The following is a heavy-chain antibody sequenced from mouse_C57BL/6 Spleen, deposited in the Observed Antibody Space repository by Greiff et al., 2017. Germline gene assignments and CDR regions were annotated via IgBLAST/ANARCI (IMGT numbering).Heavy chain of an antibody. CDR1: GFTFSSYA. V-gene: IGHV5-4*01. Sequence: DVNLVESGGGLVKPGGSLKLSCAASGFTFSSYAMSWVRQTPEKRLEWVATISDGGSYTYYPDNVKGRFTISRDNATNNLYLQMSHLQSADIAMYYCGREVLRSYAMDCRGKGTSVTVSS. CDR2: ISDGGSYT. J-gene: IGHJ4*01. CDR3: GREVLRSYAMDC. D-gene: IGHD1-1*01.